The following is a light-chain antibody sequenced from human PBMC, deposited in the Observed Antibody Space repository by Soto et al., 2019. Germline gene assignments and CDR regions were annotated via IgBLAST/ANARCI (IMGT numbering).Light chain of an antibody. V-gene: IGLV1-47*01. CDR3: AAWDDSLSGYV. CDR1: SSYIGSKY. CDR2: RND. J-gene: IGLJ1*01. Sequence: SSSYIGSKYVYWYQQLPGTAPKLLIYRNDQRPSRISDRFSGSKSGTSASLAISGLRSEDEADYYCAAWDDSLSGYVFGTGTKVTVL.